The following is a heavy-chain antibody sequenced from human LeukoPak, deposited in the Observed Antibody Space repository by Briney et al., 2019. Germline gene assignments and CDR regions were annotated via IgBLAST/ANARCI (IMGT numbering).Heavy chain of an antibody. CDR3: AVGSGAAAPDAFDI. Sequence: SVKVSCKASGGTFSSYAISWVRQAPGQGLEWMGGIIPIFGTANYAQKFQGRVTITTDESTSTAYMELSSLRSEDTAVYYCAVGSGAAAPDAFDIWGQGTMVTVSS. V-gene: IGHV1-69*05. D-gene: IGHD3-10*01. CDR1: GGTFSSYA. CDR2: IIPIFGTA. J-gene: IGHJ3*02.